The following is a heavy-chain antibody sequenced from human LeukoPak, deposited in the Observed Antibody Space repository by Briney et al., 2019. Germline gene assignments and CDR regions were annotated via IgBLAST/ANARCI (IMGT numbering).Heavy chain of an antibody. CDR1: GYSFTSYW. CDR2: IYPGDSDT. Sequence: GESLKISCKGSGYSFTSYWIGWMRQMPGKGLEWMGIIYPGDSDTRYSPSLQGQFTISADKSISTAYLQWSSLKASDTAMYYCARRFSRSSGSRRFDPWGQGTLVTVSS. CDR3: ARRFSRSSGSRRFDP. V-gene: IGHV5-51*01. J-gene: IGHJ5*02. D-gene: IGHD3-22*01.